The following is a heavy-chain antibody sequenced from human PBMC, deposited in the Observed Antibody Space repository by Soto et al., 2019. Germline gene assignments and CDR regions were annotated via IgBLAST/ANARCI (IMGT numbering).Heavy chain of an antibody. CDR3: VRENSSGTRAAFDI. Sequence: SQTLSLTCAISGDSVSSNSATWNWIRQSPSRGLEWLGRTYYRSKWYNDYAVSVKSRITINPDTSKNQFSLQLNSVTPEDTAVYYCVRENSSGTRAAFDIWGRGTMVTVSS. V-gene: IGHV6-1*01. J-gene: IGHJ3*02. CDR2: TYYRSKWYN. D-gene: IGHD6-19*01. CDR1: GDSVSSNSAT.